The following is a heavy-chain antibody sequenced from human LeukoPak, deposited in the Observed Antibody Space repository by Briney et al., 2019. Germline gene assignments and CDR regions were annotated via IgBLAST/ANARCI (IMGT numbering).Heavy chain of an antibody. CDR1: GYTFSSNA. Sequence: VASVKVSCKASGYTFSSNAINWVRQAPGQGLEWMGWIDTNTGNPTYAQGLTGRFVFSLDTSVSTAYLQINSLKAEDTGEYFCARGYDSGGFFSEWGQGTLVTVSS. CDR2: IDTNTGNP. V-gene: IGHV7-4-1*02. J-gene: IGHJ4*02. CDR3: ARGYDSGGFFSE. D-gene: IGHD3-22*01.